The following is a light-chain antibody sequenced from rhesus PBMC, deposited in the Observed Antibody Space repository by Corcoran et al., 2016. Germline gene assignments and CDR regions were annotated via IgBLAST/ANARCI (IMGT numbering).Light chain of an antibody. J-gene: IGKJ1*01. CDR2: GAA. V-gene: IGKV3-24*04. Sequence: ETVLTQSPATLSLPPGESVSRSCRARQCVGSYLAWYQQKTGQAPRLLSYGAATRATVIPDRCSGSGSGTDFTLTISSLEPKDVGVNYCQKSSYLWTFGQGTKVEIK. CDR1: QCVGSY. CDR3: QKSSYLWT.